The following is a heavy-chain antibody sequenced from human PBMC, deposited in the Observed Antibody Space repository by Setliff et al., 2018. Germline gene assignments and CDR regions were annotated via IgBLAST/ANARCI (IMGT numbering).Heavy chain of an antibody. Sequence: PSETLSLTCTVSGDSISRAKYYWSWIRQSAGKGLECLGRIYTDGSTKYNPSLNSRVTISLDMSNNEFSLRMASVTSADTAIYYCVRSAVYCARDCYPRYFDSWGQGTLVTVSS. J-gene: IGHJ4*02. V-gene: IGHV4-61*02. CDR2: IYTDGST. CDR1: GDSISRAKYY. D-gene: IGHD2-21*01. CDR3: VRSAVYCARDCYPRYFDS.